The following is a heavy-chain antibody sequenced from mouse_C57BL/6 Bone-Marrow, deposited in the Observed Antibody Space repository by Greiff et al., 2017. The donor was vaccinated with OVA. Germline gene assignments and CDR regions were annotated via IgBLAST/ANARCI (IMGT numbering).Heavy chain of an antibody. CDR2: IYPGSGST. J-gene: IGHJ1*03. Sequence: QVQLQQPGAELVKPGASVKMSCKASGYTFTSYWITWVKQRPGQGLEWIGDIYPGSGSTNYNEKFKSKATLTVDTSSSTAYMQLSSLTSEDSAVYYCARRFITTVVGYFDVWGTGTTVTVSS. V-gene: IGHV1-55*01. CDR3: ARRFITTVVGYFDV. D-gene: IGHD1-1*01. CDR1: GYTFTSYW.